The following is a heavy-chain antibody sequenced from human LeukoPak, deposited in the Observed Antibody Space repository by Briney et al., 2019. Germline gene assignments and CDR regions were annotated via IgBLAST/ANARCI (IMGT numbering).Heavy chain of an antibody. Sequence: GESLKISCAASGFTFSSYAMSWVRQAPGKGLEWVSAISGSGGSTYYADSVKGRFTISRDNSKNTLYLQMNSLRAEDTAVYYCAKDRRAVTTDWGQGTLVTVSS. J-gene: IGHJ4*02. CDR1: GFTFSSYA. CDR2: ISGSGGST. D-gene: IGHD4-17*01. CDR3: AKDRRAVTTD. V-gene: IGHV3-23*01.